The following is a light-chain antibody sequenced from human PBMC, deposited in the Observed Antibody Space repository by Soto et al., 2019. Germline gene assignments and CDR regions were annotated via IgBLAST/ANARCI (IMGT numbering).Light chain of an antibody. J-gene: IGLJ2*01. V-gene: IGLV1-44*01. Sequence: QSVLTQPPSASGTPGQRVTISCSGSTSNIGSNTVNWYHQLPGTAPKLLIYSNNQLPSGVPDRLSGSKSGISASLAVSGLQAEDEADYYCAAWDDSLNGHVVFGGGTKLTVL. CDR2: SNN. CDR3: AAWDDSLNGHVV. CDR1: TSNIGSNT.